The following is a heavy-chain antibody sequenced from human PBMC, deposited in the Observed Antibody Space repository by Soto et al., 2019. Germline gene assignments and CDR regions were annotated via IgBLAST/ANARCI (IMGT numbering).Heavy chain of an antibody. D-gene: IGHD2-15*01. CDR1: GFTFSSYG. V-gene: IGHV3-30*18. J-gene: IGHJ4*02. CDR3: ADEVGLDY. Sequence: QVQLVESGGGVVQPGRSLRLSCAASGFTFSSYGMHWVRQAPGKGLEWVAVISYDGSKKYYADSVRGRFTISRDNSMNTLYLQMNSLRPDDTAVYYCADEVGLDYWGQGTLVTVSS. CDR2: ISYDGSKK.